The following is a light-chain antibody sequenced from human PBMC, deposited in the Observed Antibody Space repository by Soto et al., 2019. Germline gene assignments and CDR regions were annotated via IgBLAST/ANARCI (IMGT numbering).Light chain of an antibody. CDR1: QSIGSG. J-gene: IGKJ1*01. V-gene: IGKV1-5*03. CDR2: KAS. CDR3: QQYDFYWT. Sequence: DIQMTQSPSTLSASVGDRVTITCRASQSIGSGLAWYQQKPGKAPKLLIYKASTLESGVPLRFSGGGSGTEFTLTITSLQPDDFATYYCQQYDFYWTFGQGTKVEIK.